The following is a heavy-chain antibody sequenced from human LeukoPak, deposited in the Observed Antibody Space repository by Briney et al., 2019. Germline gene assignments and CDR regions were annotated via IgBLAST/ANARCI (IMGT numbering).Heavy chain of an antibody. D-gene: IGHD6-6*01. CDR3: ARDQRVTGRPDIDY. CDR2: ISSDGSST. V-gene: IGHV3-74*03. J-gene: IGHJ4*02. Sequence: LAGGSLRLSCAASGFTFRNHWMHWVRQTPGKGLVWVSHISSDGSSTTYADSVKGRFTISRDNAKNTLYLQMNNLRAEDTAMYYCARDQRVTGRPDIDYWGQGTLVIVSS. CDR1: GFTFRNHW.